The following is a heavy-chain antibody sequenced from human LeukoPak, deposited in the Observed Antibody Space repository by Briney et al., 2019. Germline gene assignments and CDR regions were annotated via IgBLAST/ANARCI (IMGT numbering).Heavy chain of an antibody. Sequence: ASVKVSCKASGYTFTSYDINWVRQATGQGLEWMGWMNPNSGNTGYAQKFQGRVTMTRNTSISTAYMELSSLRSEDTAVYYCARGLRPAAKGGYYGSGSVPHWGQGTLVTVSS. V-gene: IGHV1-8*01. CDR3: ARGLRPAAKGGYYGSGSVPH. D-gene: IGHD3-10*01. CDR1: GYTFTSYD. CDR2: MNPNSGNT. J-gene: IGHJ4*02.